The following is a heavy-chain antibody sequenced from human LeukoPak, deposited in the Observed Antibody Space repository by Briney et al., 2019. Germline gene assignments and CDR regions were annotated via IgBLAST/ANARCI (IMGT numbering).Heavy chain of an antibody. CDR1: GFTFSSYA. CDR2: ISGSGGST. CDR3: AKDPSWSGYFDY. Sequence: GGSLRLSCAASGFTFSSYAMSWVRQAPGKGLEWVSAISGSGGSTYYADSVKGRFTISRDNSKNTQYLQMNSLRAEDTAVYYCAKDPSWSGYFDYWGRGTLVTVSS. V-gene: IGHV3-23*01. D-gene: IGHD6-13*01. J-gene: IGHJ4*02.